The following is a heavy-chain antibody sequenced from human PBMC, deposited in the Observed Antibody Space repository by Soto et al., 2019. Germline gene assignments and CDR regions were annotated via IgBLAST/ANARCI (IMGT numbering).Heavy chain of an antibody. Sequence: QLLLQESGPGLVKASETLSLTCTVSGGSISSGSYHWGWIRQAPGKGLEWIGNTHYSGSAYYNPSPESRVTISVDTSSSEVSLRLSSVTAADPAIYYCASTAYWLAPWGQGTLVTVSS. CDR3: ASTAYWLAP. V-gene: IGHV4-39*01. CDR2: THYSGSA. J-gene: IGHJ5*02. CDR1: GGSISSGSYH.